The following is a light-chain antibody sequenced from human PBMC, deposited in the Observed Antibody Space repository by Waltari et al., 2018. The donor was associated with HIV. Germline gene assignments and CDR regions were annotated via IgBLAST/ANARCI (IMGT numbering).Light chain of an antibody. CDR1: QSLLYSSNKKNY. V-gene: IGKV4-1*01. Sequence: DIVMTQSPESLTVSLGERATINCKSSQSLLYSSNKKNYLAWYQQKPGQPPKLLIYWASTRQSGVPDRCIASVSGTAFTLTIGSLQAGDAAVYYCQQYYSTPYTFGQGTKLEIK. CDR2: WAS. CDR3: QQYYSTPYT. J-gene: IGKJ2*01.